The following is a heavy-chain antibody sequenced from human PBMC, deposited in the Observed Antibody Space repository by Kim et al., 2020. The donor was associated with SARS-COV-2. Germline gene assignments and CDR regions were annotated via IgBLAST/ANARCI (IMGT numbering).Heavy chain of an antibody. Sequence: SETLSLTCTVSGGSISSYYWSWIRQPPGKGLEWIGCIYYSGSTNYNPSLKSRVTISVDTSKNQFSLKLSSVTAADTAVYYCARAPAAGAYYYYYSMDVWGEGTTVTVSS. CDR1: GGSISSYY. J-gene: IGHJ6*04. CDR3: ARAPAAGAYYYYYSMDV. D-gene: IGHD6-13*01. CDR2: IYYSGST. V-gene: IGHV4-59*13.